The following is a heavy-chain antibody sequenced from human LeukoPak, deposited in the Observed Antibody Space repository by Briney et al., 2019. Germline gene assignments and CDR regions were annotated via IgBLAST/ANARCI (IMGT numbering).Heavy chain of an antibody. J-gene: IGHJ4*02. Sequence: SETLSLTCTVSGGSISSYYWSWIRQPPGKGLEWIGYIYYTGSTNYNPSLKSRVTISVDTSKNQLSLNLSSVTAADTAVYFCARHLVARGSYSFDYWGQGTLVTVSS. CDR3: ARHLVARGSYSFDY. V-gene: IGHV4-59*01. CDR2: IYYTGST. CDR1: GGSISSYY. D-gene: IGHD1-26*01.